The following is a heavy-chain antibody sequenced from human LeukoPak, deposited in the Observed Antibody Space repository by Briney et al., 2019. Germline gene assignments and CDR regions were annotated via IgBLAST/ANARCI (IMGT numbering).Heavy chain of an antibody. D-gene: IGHD5-24*01. CDR1: GGSFSGYY. CDR3: ARGNLVSGRFDY. CDR2: INHSGST. V-gene: IGHV4-34*01. Sequence: SETLSLTCAVYGGSFSGYYWSWIRQPPGKGLEWIGEINHSGSTNYNPSLKSRVTISVDTSKNQFSLRLISVTAADTAVYYCARGNLVSGRFDYWGQGTLVTVSS. J-gene: IGHJ4*02.